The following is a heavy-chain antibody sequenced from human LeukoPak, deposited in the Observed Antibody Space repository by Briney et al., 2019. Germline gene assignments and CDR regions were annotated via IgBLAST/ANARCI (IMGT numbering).Heavy chain of an antibody. D-gene: IGHD3-22*01. CDR3: ARDLIYYSAATAYYPFDF. Sequence: SPTLSLTFAISGDTVSINSAAWNWLRQSPSRGLEWLGSTYYRSKWYDEYTASVRSRIIINPDTSKNQFSLHLNSVTPEDTAVYYCARDLIYYSAATAYYPFDFWGQGTLVTVSS. J-gene: IGHJ4*02. CDR2: TYYRSKWYD. V-gene: IGHV6-1*01. CDR1: GDTVSINSAA.